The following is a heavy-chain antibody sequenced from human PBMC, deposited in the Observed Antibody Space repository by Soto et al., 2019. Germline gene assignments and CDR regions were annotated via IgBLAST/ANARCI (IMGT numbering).Heavy chain of an antibody. V-gene: IGHV3-23*01. D-gene: IGHD6-19*01. CDR1: GFTFRSYG. Sequence: EVQLLESGGGLVQPGRSLRLSCAASGFTFRSYGISWVRQAPGKGLEWVSAISGSGGSTYYADSVKGRFTISRDNSKNSLHLHMNSLRAEDTAVYYCAKDGGGSGCYPHWGQGTLVTVSS. CDR3: AKDGGGSGCYPH. J-gene: IGHJ4*02. CDR2: ISGSGGST.